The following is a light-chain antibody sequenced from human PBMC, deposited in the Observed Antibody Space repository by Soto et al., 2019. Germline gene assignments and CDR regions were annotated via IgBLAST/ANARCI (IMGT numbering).Light chain of an antibody. V-gene: IGKV3-20*01. CDR2: GAS. CDR3: QQYGSSPWT. J-gene: IGKJ1*01. Sequence: EIVLTQSPGTLSLSPGEIATLSCRASQSVSSSYLAWYQQKPGQAPRLLIYGASSSATGIPDRFSSSGSGTDFTLTISRLEPEDYAVYYCQQYGSSPWTFGQRTKVEIK. CDR1: QSVSSSY.